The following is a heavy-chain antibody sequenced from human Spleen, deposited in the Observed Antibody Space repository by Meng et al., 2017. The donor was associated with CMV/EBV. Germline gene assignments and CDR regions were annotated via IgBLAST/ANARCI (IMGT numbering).Heavy chain of an antibody. CDR1: GFTFSSYA. V-gene: IGHV3-66*02. J-gene: IGHJ4*02. D-gene: IGHD3-10*01. Sequence: GESLKISCAASGFTFSSYAMHWVRQAPGKGLEWVSVIYLGSNTYYADFVKGRFTISRDNSKNTLYLQMNSLRPEDTAVYYCARAHPGSGKGLDLWGQGTLVTVSS. CDR3: ARAHPGSGKGLDL. CDR2: IYLGSNT.